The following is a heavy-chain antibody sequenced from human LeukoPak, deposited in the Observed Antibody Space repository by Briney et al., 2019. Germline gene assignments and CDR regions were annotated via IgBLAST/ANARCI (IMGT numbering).Heavy chain of an antibody. V-gene: IGHV3-23*01. CDR2: ISGSGGST. CDR1: GFTFSSYA. D-gene: IGHD6-19*01. CDR3: AKGERYSSGWYNY. Sequence: GGSLRLSCAASGFTFSSYAMSWVRQAPGKGLEWDSAISGSGGSTYYADSVKGRFTISRDNSKNTLYLQMNSLRAEDTAVYYCAKGERYSSGWYNYWGQGTLVTVSS. J-gene: IGHJ4*02.